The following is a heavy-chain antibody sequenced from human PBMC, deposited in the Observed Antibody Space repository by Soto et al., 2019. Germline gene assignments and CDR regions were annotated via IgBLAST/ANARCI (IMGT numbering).Heavy chain of an antibody. CDR2: ISWNSGSI. D-gene: IGHD3-16*01. CDR3: AKVNGGDATHRRVQEIDY. Sequence: GGSLRLSCAASGFTFDDYAMHWVRQAPGKGLEWVSGISWNSGSIGYADSVKGRFTISRDNAKNSLYLQMNSLRAEDTALYYCAKVNGGDATHRRVQEIDYWGQGTLVTVSS. J-gene: IGHJ4*02. V-gene: IGHV3-9*01. CDR1: GFTFDDYA.